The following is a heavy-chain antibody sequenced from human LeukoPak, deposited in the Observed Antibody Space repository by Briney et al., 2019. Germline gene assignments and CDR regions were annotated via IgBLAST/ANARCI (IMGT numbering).Heavy chain of an antibody. CDR2: IYHSGST. CDR1: GYSISSGYY. J-gene: IGHJ5*02. Sequence: SETLSLTCTVSGYSISSGYYWGWIRQPPGKGLEWIGSIYHSGSTYYSPSLKSRVTISVDTSKNQFSLKLSSVTAADTAVYYCATDYGGNSGGWFDPWGQGTLVTVSS. CDR3: ATDYGGNSGGWFDP. V-gene: IGHV4-38-2*02. D-gene: IGHD4-23*01.